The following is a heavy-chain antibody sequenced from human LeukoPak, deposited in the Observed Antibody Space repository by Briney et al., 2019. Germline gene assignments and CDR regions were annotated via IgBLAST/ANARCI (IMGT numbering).Heavy chain of an antibody. D-gene: IGHD1-26*01. Sequence: GGSLRLSCAASEFTFSSYWMSWVRQAPGKGLEWVANIKHDGSEKYYVDSVKGRFTISRDNAKNSLYLQMNSLRVEDTAVYYCARDPYSGSYGDSYYYYMDVWGKGTTVTISS. J-gene: IGHJ6*03. CDR2: IKHDGSEK. CDR3: ARDPYSGSYGDSYYYYMDV. V-gene: IGHV3-7*01. CDR1: EFTFSSYW.